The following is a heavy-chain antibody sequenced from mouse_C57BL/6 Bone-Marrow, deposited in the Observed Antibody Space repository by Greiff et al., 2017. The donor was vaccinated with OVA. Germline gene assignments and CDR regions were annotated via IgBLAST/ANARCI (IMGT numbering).Heavy chain of an antibody. V-gene: IGHV5-16*01. Sequence: EVKLMESEGGLVQPGSSMKLSCTASGFTFSDYYMAWVRQVPEKGLEWVANINYDGSSTYYLDSLKSRFIISRDNAKNILYLQMSSLKSEDTATYYCARFYDYDGYFDDWGQGTTLTVSS. CDR2: INYDGSST. CDR1: GFTFSDYY. D-gene: IGHD2-4*01. CDR3: ARFYDYDGYFDD. J-gene: IGHJ2*01.